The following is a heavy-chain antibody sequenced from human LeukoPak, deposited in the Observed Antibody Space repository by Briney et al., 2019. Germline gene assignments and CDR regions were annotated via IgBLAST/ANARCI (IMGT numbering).Heavy chain of an antibody. D-gene: IGHD7-27*01. CDR3: ARVLESGDLRY. Sequence: SETLSLTCTVSGVSINNYYWSWIRQPPGKGLEWIGYLYYSGRTNYNPSLKSRVTISVDTSKNQFSLKLSSVTAADTAVYYCARVLESGDLRYWGQGTLVTVSS. CDR2: LYYSGRT. CDR1: GVSINNYY. V-gene: IGHV4-59*01. J-gene: IGHJ4*02.